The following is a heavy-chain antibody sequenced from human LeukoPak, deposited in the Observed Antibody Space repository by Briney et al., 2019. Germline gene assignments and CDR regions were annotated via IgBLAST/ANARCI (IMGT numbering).Heavy chain of an antibody. CDR2: IIPIFGTA. CDR1: GGTFSSYA. D-gene: IGHD3-10*01. V-gene: IGHV1-69*13. CDR3: ARDSGRTYYFDY. Sequence: SVKVSCKASGGTFSSYAISWVRQAPGQGLEWMGGIIPIFGTANYAQKFQGRVTITADESTSTAYMELSSLSSEDTAVYYCARDSGRTYYFDYWGQGTLVTVSS. J-gene: IGHJ4*02.